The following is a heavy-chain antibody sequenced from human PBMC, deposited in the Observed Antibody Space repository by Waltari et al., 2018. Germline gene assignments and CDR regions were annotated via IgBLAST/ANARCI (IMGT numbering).Heavy chain of an antibody. V-gene: IGHV3-43D*04. Sequence: EVQLVESGGVVVQPGGSLRLSCAASGFTFADYAMPWVRQAPGKGLEWVSLISWDGGSTYYADSVKGRFTISRDNSKNSLYLQMNSLRAEDTALYYCAKVGIVGGSSWGQGTLVTVSS. J-gene: IGHJ4*02. CDR2: ISWDGGST. D-gene: IGHD1-26*01. CDR3: AKVGIVGGSS. CDR1: GFTFADYA.